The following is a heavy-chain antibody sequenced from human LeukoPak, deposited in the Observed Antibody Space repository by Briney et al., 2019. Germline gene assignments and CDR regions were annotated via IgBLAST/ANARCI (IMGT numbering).Heavy chain of an antibody. CDR3: TRDTGCSGGTCYSFYDY. CDR2: IKQDGSEK. D-gene: IGHD2-15*01. V-gene: IGHV3-7*01. Sequence: GRSLRLSCAASGFTFSSYWMTWVRQAPGKGLEWVANIKQDGSEKYYVDSVKGRFTISRDNAKNSLYLQMNSLRAEDTAVYYCTRDTGCSGGTCYSFYDYWGQGTLVTVSS. CDR1: GFTFSSYW. J-gene: IGHJ4*02.